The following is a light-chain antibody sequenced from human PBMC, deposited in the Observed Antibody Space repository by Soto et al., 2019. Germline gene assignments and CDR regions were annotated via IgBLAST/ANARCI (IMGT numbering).Light chain of an antibody. CDR1: QDIRNY. CDR2: DAS. CDR3: QQYDDVPPLT. J-gene: IGKJ4*01. V-gene: IGKV1-33*01. Sequence: DIQMTQSPSSLSASVGDRVTITCQASQDIRNYLNWYHQKPGRAPNLLIYDASNLETGVPSRFSGRGSGTDFTFTISSLQPEDIGTYYCQQYDDVPPLTFGGGTKVEI.